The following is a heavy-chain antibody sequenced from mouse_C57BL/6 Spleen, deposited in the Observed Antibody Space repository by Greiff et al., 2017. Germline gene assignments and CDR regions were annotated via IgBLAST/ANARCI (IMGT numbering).Heavy chain of an antibody. D-gene: IGHD4-1*01. V-gene: IGHV1-26*01. J-gene: IGHJ2*01. CDR2: INPNNGGT. Sequence: VQLKQSGPELVKPGASVKISCKASGYTFTDYYMNWVKQSHGKSLEWIGDINPNNGGTSYNQKFKGKATLTVDKSSSTAYMELRSLTSEDSAVYYCARLGRGYFDYWGQGTTLTVSS. CDR1: GYTFTDYY. CDR3: ARLGRGYFDY.